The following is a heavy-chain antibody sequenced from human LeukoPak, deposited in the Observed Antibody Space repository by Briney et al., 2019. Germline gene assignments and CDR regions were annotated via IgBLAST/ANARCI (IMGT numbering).Heavy chain of an antibody. J-gene: IGHJ4*02. CDR2: INTNTGNP. CDR1: GYTFTSYA. D-gene: IGHD1-26*01. Sequence: ASVEVSCKASGYTFTSYAMSWVRQAPGQGLEWMGWINTNTGNPTYAQGFTGRFVFSLDTSVSTAYLQISSLKAEDTAVYYCARATVVGATQSEFDYWGQGTLVTVSS. V-gene: IGHV7-4-1*02. CDR3: ARATVVGATQSEFDY.